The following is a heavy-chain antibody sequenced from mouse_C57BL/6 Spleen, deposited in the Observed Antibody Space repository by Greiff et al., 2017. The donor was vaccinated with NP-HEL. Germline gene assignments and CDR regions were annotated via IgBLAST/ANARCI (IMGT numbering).Heavy chain of an antibody. CDR1: GYTFTSYW. D-gene: IGHD3-2*02. V-gene: IGHV1-50*01. CDR2: IDPSDSYT. CDR3: ARQLRLVDY. J-gene: IGHJ2*01. Sequence: QVQLQQPGAELVKPGASVKLSCKASGYTFTSYWMQWVKQRPGQGLEWIGEIDPSDSYTNYNQKFKGKATLTVDTSSSTAYMQLSRLTSEDSAVYYCARQLRLVDYWGQGTTLTVSS.